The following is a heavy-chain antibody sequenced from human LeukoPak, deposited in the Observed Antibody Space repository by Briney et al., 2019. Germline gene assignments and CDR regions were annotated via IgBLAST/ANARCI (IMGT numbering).Heavy chain of an antibody. CDR3: ARGLRYFGWLYES. V-gene: IGHV4-61*02. Sequence: PSGTLSLTCTVSGGSISSRSYYWSWIRQPAGKGLEWIGRIDTSGSTNFNPSLKSRVTISVDTSKNQFSLRLSSVTAADTAVYYCARGLRYFGWLYESWGQGSLVTVSS. D-gene: IGHD3-9*01. J-gene: IGHJ5*02. CDR1: GGSISSRSYY. CDR2: IDTSGST.